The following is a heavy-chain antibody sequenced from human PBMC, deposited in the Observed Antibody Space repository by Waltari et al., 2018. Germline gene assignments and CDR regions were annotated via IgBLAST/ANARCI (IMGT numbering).Heavy chain of an antibody. CDR2: ISGSGGST. V-gene: IGHV3-23*01. CDR3: AKDLRYSSRGEPNY. Sequence: EVQLLESGGGLVQPGGSLRLSCAASGFTFSSYAMSWVRQAPGKGLEWVSAISGSGGSTYYADAVQGLSTISRDNSKNTLYLQMNSLRAEDTAVYYGAKDLRYSSRGEPNYWGQGTLVTVSS. CDR1: GFTFSSYA. J-gene: IGHJ4*02. D-gene: IGHD6-13*01.